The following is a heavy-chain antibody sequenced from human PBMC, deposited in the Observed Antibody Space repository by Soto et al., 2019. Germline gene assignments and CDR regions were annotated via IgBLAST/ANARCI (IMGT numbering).Heavy chain of an antibody. V-gene: IGHV3-9*01. J-gene: IGHJ4*02. CDR3: AKDFKPLSPDSYFDY. CDR2: INYNSGSV. Sequence: EVQLVESGGGWVQPGRSLRLSCAASGFTFDVYAMHGVRQAPGKGLEWVSGINYNSGSVGYADSVKGRFTISRGNAKNSLHLQMNSLSAEDTAVYYCAKDFKPLSPDSYFDYWGQGALVSVSS. CDR1: GFTFDVYA.